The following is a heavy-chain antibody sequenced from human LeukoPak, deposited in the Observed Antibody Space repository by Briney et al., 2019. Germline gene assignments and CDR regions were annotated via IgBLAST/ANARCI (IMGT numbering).Heavy chain of an antibody. V-gene: IGHV3-74*01. CDR2: ISSDGTNT. Sequence: GESLRLSCSLSGFPFSTQWMPWVRHARGSGVVGISRISSDGTNTYYADSVKGRFSITRDNAKNTLYLQMNSLRAEDTAVYYCARVYYYYYMDVWGKGTTVAVSS. CDR1: GFPFSTQW. CDR3: ARVYYYYYMDV. J-gene: IGHJ6*03.